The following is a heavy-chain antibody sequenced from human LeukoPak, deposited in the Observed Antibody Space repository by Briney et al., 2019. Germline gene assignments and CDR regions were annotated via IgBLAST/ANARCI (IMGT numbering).Heavy chain of an antibody. Sequence: GASVKVSCKASGYTFTGYYMHWVRQAPGQGLEWMGWINPNSGGTNYAQKFQGRVTMTRDTPISTAYTELSRLRSDDTAVYYCARVDYYDSIPDYWGQGTLVTVSS. CDR2: INPNSGGT. V-gene: IGHV1-2*02. CDR3: ARVDYYDSIPDY. J-gene: IGHJ4*02. D-gene: IGHD3-22*01. CDR1: GYTFTGYY.